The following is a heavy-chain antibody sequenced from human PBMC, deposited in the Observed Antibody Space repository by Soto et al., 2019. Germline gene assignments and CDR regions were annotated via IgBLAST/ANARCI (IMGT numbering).Heavy chain of an antibody. CDR3: ASEVVVAATSLYYFDY. V-gene: IGHV1-46*03. CDR1: GYTFTSYY. J-gene: IGHJ4*02. D-gene: IGHD2-15*01. CDR2: INPSGGST. Sequence: ASVKVSCKASGYTFTSYYMHWVRQAPGQGLEWMGIINPSGGSTSYAQKFHGRVTKTRDTSTSTVYMELSSLRSEDTAVYYCASEVVVAATSLYYFDYWGQGTLVTVSS.